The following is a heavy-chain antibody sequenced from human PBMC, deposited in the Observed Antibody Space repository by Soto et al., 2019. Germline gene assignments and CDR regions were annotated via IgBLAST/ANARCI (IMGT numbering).Heavy chain of an antibody. V-gene: IGHV4-34*01. Sequence: VQLQQWGAGLLKPSETLSLTCAVYGGSFSGYCWSWIRQTPGERLEWVGDICHGGGANYNPSLKSRVSFSMDPSKNQFSLKLNSVMAADTAVYYCAGYSNSWSKYVKHWSRGSLVTVSS. D-gene: IGHD6-13*01. J-gene: IGHJ1*01. CDR1: GGSFSGYC. CDR2: ICHGGGA. CDR3: AGYSNSWSKYVKH.